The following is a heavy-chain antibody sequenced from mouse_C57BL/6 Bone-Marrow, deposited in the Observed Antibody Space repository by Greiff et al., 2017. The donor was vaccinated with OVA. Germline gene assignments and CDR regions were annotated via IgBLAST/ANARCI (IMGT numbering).Heavy chain of an antibody. CDR1: GYTFTSYW. D-gene: IGHD1-1*01. V-gene: IGHV1-50*01. CDR3: ASITTVHYFDY. CDR2: IDPSDSYT. J-gene: IGHJ2*01. Sequence: VQLQQPGAELVKPGASVKLSCKASGYTFTSYWMQWVKQRPGQGLEWIGEIDPSDSYTNYNQKFKGKATLTVDTSSSTAYMQLSSLTSEDSAVYYCASITTVHYFDYWGQGTTRTVSS.